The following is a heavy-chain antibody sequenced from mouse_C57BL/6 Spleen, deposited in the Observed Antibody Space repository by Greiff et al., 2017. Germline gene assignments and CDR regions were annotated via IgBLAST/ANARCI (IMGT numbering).Heavy chain of an antibody. CDR3: VRQAIYYEYDGAWFAY. D-gene: IGHD2-4*01. Sequence: EVQRVESGGGLVQPKGSLKLSCAASGFSFNTYAMNWVRQAPGKGLEWVARLRSKSNNFATYYADSVKDRVTISRDDSESMLYLQMNNLKTDDTAIYYCVRQAIYYEYDGAWFAYWGQGTLVTVSA. CDR1: GFSFNTYA. V-gene: IGHV10-1*01. CDR2: LRSKSNNFAT. J-gene: IGHJ3*01.